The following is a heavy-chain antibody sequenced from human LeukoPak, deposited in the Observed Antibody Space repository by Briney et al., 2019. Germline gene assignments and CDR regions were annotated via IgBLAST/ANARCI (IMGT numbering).Heavy chain of an antibody. D-gene: IGHD6-19*01. J-gene: IGHJ3*02. V-gene: IGHV3-30*02. CDR3: AELPQSRGWEDAFDI. Sequence: PGGSLRLSCAASGFTFSSYGMHWVRQAPGKGLEWVAFIRYDGSNKYYADSVKGRFTISRDNSKNTLYLQMNSLRAEDTAVYYCAELPQSRGWEDAFDIWGQGTMVTVSS. CDR1: GFTFSSYG. CDR2: IRYDGSNK.